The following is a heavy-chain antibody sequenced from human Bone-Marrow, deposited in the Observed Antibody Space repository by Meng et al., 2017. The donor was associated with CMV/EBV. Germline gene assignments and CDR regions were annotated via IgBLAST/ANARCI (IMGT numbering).Heavy chain of an antibody. CDR1: EFIISYYE. D-gene: IGHD3-3*01. Sequence: GGSLRLSCAASEFIISYYEMNWVRQAPGKGLEWVSSISSSSSYIYYADSVKGRFTISRDNAKNSLYLQMNSLRAEDTAVYYCARDGGVLRFPNWFDPWGQGTLVTVSS. CDR3: ARDGGVLRFPNWFDP. J-gene: IGHJ5*02. V-gene: IGHV3-21*01. CDR2: ISSSSSYI.